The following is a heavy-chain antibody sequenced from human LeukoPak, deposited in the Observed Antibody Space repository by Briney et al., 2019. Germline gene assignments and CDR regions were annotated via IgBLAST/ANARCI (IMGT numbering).Heavy chain of an antibody. V-gene: IGHV4-31*03. CDR1: GGSISSGGYY. CDR3: ARGYYHDSNGYFWFDP. J-gene: IGHJ5*02. D-gene: IGHD3-22*01. Sequence: SETLSLTCTVSGGSISSGGYYWSWIRRYPGKGLEWFGYIYNSGSPYYNPSLKRRVTMSAAASKNQFSLKLYSVTAADTAVYYCARGYYHDSNGYFWFDPWGQGTLVTVSS. CDR2: IYNSGSP.